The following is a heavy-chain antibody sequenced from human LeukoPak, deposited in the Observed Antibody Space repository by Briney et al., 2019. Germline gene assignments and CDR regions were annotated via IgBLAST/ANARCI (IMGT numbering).Heavy chain of an antibody. D-gene: IGHD2-2*01. J-gene: IGHJ4*02. CDR1: GGSFSGYY. Sequence: PSETLSLTCAVYGGSFSGYYWSWIRQPPGKGLEWIGEINHSGSTNYNPSLKSRVTISVDTSKNQFSLKLSSVTAADTAVYYCASVLFRLGYCSSTSCPSYFDYWGQGTLVIVSS. CDR2: INHSGST. CDR3: ASVLFRLGYCSSTSCPSYFDY. V-gene: IGHV4-34*01.